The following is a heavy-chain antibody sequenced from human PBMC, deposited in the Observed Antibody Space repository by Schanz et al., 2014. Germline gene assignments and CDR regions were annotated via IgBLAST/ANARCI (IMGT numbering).Heavy chain of an antibody. Sequence: EVQLVESGGGLVQPGGSLRLSCAASGFTFRDYGMNWVRQAPGKGLEWVSCITGGSTTYTYYADSVRGRFTISRDNAKSSVYLQMNSLRAEDTAVYYCARSGVDVWGQGTTVTVSS. D-gene: IGHD3-10*01. V-gene: IGHV3-21*01. CDR1: GFTFRDYG. CDR3: ARSGVDV. CDR2: ITGGSTTYT. J-gene: IGHJ6*02.